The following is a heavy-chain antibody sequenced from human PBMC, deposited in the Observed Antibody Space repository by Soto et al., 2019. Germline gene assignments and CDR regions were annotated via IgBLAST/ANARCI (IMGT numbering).Heavy chain of an antibody. CDR2: IYYSGST. CDR3: ARFGSSSGFFDY. V-gene: IGHV4-59*01. CDR1: GGSISSYY. D-gene: IGHD6-6*01. Sequence: PSETLSLTCTVSGGSISSYYWSWIRQPPGKGLEWIGYIYYSGSTNYNPSLKSRVTISVDTSKNQFSLKLSSVTAADTAVYYCARFGSSSGFFDYWAQGTLVTVSS. J-gene: IGHJ4*02.